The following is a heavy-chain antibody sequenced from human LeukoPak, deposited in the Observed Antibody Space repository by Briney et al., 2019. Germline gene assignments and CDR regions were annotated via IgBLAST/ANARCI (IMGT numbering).Heavy chain of an antibody. CDR2: IISILGIA. CDR1: GGTFSSYA. D-gene: IGHD3-16*01. Sequence: SVKVSCKASGGTFSSYAISWVRQAPGQGLEWMGRIISILGIANYAQKFQGRVTITADKSTSTAYMELSSLRSEDTAVYYCARENRRSYGDYWGQGTLVTVSS. V-gene: IGHV1-69*04. J-gene: IGHJ4*02. CDR3: ARENRRSYGDY.